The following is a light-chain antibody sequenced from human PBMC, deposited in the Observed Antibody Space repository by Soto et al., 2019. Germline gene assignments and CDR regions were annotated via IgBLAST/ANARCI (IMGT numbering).Light chain of an antibody. J-gene: IGKJ4*01. CDR3: QQYGSVPLT. CDR2: GAS. V-gene: IGKV3-20*01. CDR1: ESVSTNY. Sequence: EIVLTQSPGTLSLSPGERATLSCRASESVSTNYLAWYQQKPGQAPRLLISGASSTATGIPDSFSGSGPRADFTLTINRLEPEDFALYYCQQYGSVPLTFGGGTKVEIK.